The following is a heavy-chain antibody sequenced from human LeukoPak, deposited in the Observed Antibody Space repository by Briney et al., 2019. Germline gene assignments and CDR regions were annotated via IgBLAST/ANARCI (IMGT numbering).Heavy chain of an antibody. V-gene: IGHV5-10-1*01. CDR3: ARHYYYYSDYAPFDY. D-gene: IGHD3-22*01. Sequence: KPGESLKIFCKGSGYSCTSYWISWVRQMPGKGLEWMGRIDPSDSYTNYSPSFQGHVTISADKSISTAYLQWSSLKASDTAMYYCARHYYYYSDYAPFDYWGQGTLVTVSS. CDR2: IDPSDSYT. J-gene: IGHJ4*02. CDR1: GYSCTSYW.